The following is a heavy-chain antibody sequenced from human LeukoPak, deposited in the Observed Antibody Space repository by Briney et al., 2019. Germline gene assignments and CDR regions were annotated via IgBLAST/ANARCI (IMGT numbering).Heavy chain of an antibody. CDR2: IYYRGGT. CDR1: GDYSSDYY. J-gene: IGHJ4*02. CDR3: ARGRLIVAPGVYYFEY. Sequence: SATLSLTCTVAGDYSSDYYWSWIRQHPGKGLEWIGYIYYRGGTNYNPSLEWRVTISGDTSKNEFSLKLTSVTAADTAVYYCARGRLIVAPGVYYFEYWGQGTLVTVSS. D-gene: IGHD5-12*01. V-gene: IGHV4-59*08.